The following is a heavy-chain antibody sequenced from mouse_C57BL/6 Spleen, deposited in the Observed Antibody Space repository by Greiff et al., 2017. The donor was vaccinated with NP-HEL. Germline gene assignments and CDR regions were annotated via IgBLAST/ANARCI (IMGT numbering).Heavy chain of an antibody. CDR2: ISSGGSYT. D-gene: IGHD1-1*01. V-gene: IGHV5-6*01. CDR1: GFTFSSYG. J-gene: IGHJ3*01. Sequence: EVQLVESGGDLVKPGGSLKLSCAASGFTFSSYGMSWVRQTPDKRLEWVATISSGGSYTYYPDSVKGRFTISRDNAKNTLYLQMSSLKSEDTAMYYCARQSTTVVAPSWFAYWGQGTPVTVSA. CDR3: ARQSTTVVAPSWFAY.